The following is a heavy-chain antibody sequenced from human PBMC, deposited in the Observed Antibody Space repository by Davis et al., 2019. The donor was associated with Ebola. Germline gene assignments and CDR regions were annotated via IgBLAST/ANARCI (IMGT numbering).Heavy chain of an antibody. CDR1: GDSISSHY. CDR2: IHYGGSA. CDR3: ATNTSSTAGFDS. V-gene: IGHV4-59*11. J-gene: IGHJ4*02. Sequence: PAGSLRLSCSVSGDSISSHYWTWIRQPPGQGLEWIGQIHYGGSANYNPSLRSRFTISVDTSNNQFSLKVTSVTAADTAVYYCATNTSSTAGFDSWGQGTLVTVSS. D-gene: IGHD2-2*01.